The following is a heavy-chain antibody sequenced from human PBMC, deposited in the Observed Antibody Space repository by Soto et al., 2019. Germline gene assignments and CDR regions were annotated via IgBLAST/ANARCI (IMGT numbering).Heavy chain of an antibody. J-gene: IGHJ6*02. CDR1: GGSISSSSYY. D-gene: IGHD2-15*01. CDR2: IYYSGST. V-gene: IGHV4-39*01. CDR3: ARVKMGLSTTPYYYYGMDV. Sequence: TLSLTCTVSGGSISSSSYYWGWIRQPPGKGLEWIGSIYYSGSTYYNPSLKSRVTISVDTSKNQFSLKLSSVTAADTAVYYCARVKMGLSTTPYYYYGMDVWGQGTTVTAP.